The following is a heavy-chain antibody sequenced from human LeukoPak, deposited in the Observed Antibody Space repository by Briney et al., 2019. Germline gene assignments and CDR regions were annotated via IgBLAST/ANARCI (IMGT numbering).Heavy chain of an antibody. V-gene: IGHV4-34*01. D-gene: IGHD2-2*01. J-gene: IGHJ4*02. CDR1: GGSFSGYY. CDR3: ASGIGQLLSFSFDY. CDR2: INHSGST. Sequence: PSETLSLTCAVYGGSFSGYYWSWIRQPPEKGLEWIGEINHSGSTNYNPSLKSRVTISVDTSKNQFSLKLSSVTAADTAVYYCASGIGQLLSFSFDYWGQGTLVTVSS.